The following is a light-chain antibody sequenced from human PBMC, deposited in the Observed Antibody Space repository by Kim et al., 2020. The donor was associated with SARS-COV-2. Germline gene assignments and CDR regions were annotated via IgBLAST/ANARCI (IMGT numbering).Light chain of an antibody. CDR3: AAWDDSLNGYV. V-gene: IGLV1-44*01. CDR1: SSNIGSNA. J-gene: IGLJ1*01. Sequence: GQRVTIACSGGSSNIGSNAVSWYQQLTGTAPKLLIYRNEQRPSGVPDRFSGSKSGTSASLAISGLQSEDEADYYCAAWDDSLNGYVFGTGTKVTVL. CDR2: RNE.